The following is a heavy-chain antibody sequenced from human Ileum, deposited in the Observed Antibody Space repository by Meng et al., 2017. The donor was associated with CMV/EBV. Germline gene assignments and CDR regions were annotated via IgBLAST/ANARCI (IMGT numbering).Heavy chain of an antibody. V-gene: IGHV1-8*03. CDR3: AREMSQAGTTPFDY. CDR2: MNPASGNT. J-gene: IGHJ4*02. D-gene: IGHD1-7*01. Sequence: SGYTFTTHDINWLRQAPGQGLEWMGWMNPASGNTDYAEKFQARVTFTKSTSINTVYMVLSGLTSDDTAVYYCAREMSQAGTTPFDYWGQGTLVTVSS. CDR1: GYTFTTHD.